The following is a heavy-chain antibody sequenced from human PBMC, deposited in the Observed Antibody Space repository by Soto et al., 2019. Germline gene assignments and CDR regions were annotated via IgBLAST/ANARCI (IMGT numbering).Heavy chain of an antibody. J-gene: IGHJ4*02. V-gene: IGHV3-30-3*01. CDR2: ISYDGSNK. CDR3: AREVLEWLLYSTFDY. D-gene: IGHD3-3*01. CDR1: GFTFSSYA. Sequence: GGSLRLSCAASGFTFSSYAMHWVRQAPGKGLEWVAVISYDGSNKYYADSVKGRFTISRDNSKNTLYLQMNSLRAEDTAVYYCAREVLEWLLYSTFDYWGQGTLVTVSS.